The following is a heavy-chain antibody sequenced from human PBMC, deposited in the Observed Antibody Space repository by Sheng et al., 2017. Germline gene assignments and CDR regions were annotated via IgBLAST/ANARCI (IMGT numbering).Heavy chain of an antibody. Sequence: EVQLVQSGAEVKKPGESLKISCKGSGYIFSSYWIAWVRQMPGKGLEWMGIIWPGDSDTRYNPSFQSQVTISVDKSITTAYLQWSSLKASDTAIYYCARHGGDIDYWGQGTLVTVSS. CDR2: IWPGDSDT. D-gene: IGHD2-21*02. V-gene: IGHV5-51*01. CDR1: GYIFSSYW. J-gene: IGHJ4*02. CDR3: ARHGGDIDY.